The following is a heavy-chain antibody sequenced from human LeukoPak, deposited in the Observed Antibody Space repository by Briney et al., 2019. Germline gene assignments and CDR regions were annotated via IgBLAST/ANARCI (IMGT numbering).Heavy chain of an antibody. D-gene: IGHD2-2*01. J-gene: IGHJ6*03. Sequence: RASVKVSCKASGGTFSSYAISWVRQAPGQGLEWMGGIIPIFGTANYAQKFQGRVTITTDESTSTAYMELSSLRSEDTAVYYCASTVPPDYYYMDVWGKGTTVTVSS. CDR3: ASTVPPDYYYMDV. CDR1: GGTFSSYA. V-gene: IGHV1-69*05. CDR2: IIPIFGTA.